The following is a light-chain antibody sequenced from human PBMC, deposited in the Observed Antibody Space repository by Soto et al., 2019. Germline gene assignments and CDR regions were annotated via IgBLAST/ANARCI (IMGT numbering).Light chain of an antibody. V-gene: IGKV1-6*01. CDR3: LQLYNYTRT. Sequence: AIQMTQSPSSLSASVGDRVTITCGASQGIRNDLGWYQQKPGNAPKLIIYAASTLQSGVPSRVRGSGSGTDVTITISGMKNEDFETYDCLQLYNYTRTFGQGTKVDIK. CDR1: QGIRND. J-gene: IGKJ1*01. CDR2: AAS.